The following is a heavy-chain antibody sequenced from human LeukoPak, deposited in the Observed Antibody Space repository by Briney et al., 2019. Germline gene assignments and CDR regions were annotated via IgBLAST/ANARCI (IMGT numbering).Heavy chain of an antibody. V-gene: IGHV4-30-4*01. Sequence: SETLSLTCTVSGGSISNGDYYWSWIRQPPGKGLEWIAYMYYSGSTYYNPSLESRVTMSADTSKNQLSLKLSSVTAADTAVYYCARPYYYDSRIDPWGQGILVTVSS. CDR1: GGSISNGDYY. J-gene: IGHJ5*02. CDR2: MYYSGST. CDR3: ARPYYYDSRIDP. D-gene: IGHD3-22*01.